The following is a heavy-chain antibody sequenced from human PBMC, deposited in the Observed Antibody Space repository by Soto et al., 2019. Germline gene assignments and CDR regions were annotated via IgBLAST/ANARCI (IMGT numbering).Heavy chain of an antibody. CDR2: ISGSGGST. J-gene: IGHJ5*02. Sequence: LRLSCAASGFTFSSYAMSWVRQAPGKGLEWVSAISGSGGSTYYADSVKGRFTISRDNSKNTLYLQMNSLRAEDTAVYYCAKSIAAAGTQWFDPWGQGTLVTVSS. CDR1: GFTFSSYA. V-gene: IGHV3-23*01. CDR3: AKSIAAAGTQWFDP. D-gene: IGHD6-13*01.